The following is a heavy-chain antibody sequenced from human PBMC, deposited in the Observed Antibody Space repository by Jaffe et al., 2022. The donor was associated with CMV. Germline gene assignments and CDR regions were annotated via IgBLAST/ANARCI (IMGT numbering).Heavy chain of an antibody. CDR2: IWYDGSNK. Sequence: QVQLVESGGGVVQPGRSLRLSCAASGFTFSSYGMHWVRQAPGKGLEWVAVIWYDGSNKYYADSVKGRFTISRDNSKNTLYLQMNSLRAEDTAVYYCARDGIVVVPAAIYYYGMDVWGQGTTVTVSS. V-gene: IGHV3-33*01. D-gene: IGHD2-2*01. J-gene: IGHJ6*02. CDR3: ARDGIVVVPAAIYYYGMDV. CDR1: GFTFSSYG.